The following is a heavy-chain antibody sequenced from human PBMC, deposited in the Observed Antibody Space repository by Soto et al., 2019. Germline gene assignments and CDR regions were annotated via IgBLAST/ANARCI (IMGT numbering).Heavy chain of an antibody. V-gene: IGHV1-69*13. J-gene: IGHJ4*02. CDR3: ATSEGIDGYSFDY. CDR1: GVTFNRQD. CDR2: IIPMFGTP. Sequence: SVKVSCKASGVTFNRQDMRWVRQAPGQGLEWMGGIIPMFGTPHYAEKFQDRVTITADESTGTAYLELSSLTSEDTAVYYCATSEGIDGYSFDYWGPGTLGTVSS. D-gene: IGHD5-12*01.